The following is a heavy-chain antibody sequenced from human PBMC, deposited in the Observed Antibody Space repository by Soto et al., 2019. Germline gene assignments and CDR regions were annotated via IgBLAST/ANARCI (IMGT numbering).Heavy chain of an antibody. D-gene: IGHD6-19*01. V-gene: IGHV3-30-3*01. CDR3: ARDHSSGWSPPSHFDY. J-gene: IGHJ4*02. CDR1: GFTFSSYA. Sequence: QVQLVESGGGVVQPGRSLRLSCAASGFTFSSYAMHWVRQAPGKGLEWVAVISYDGSNKYYADSVKGRFTISRDNSKNTLYLQMNSLRAEDTAVYYCARDHSSGWSPPSHFDYWGQGTLVTVSS. CDR2: ISYDGSNK.